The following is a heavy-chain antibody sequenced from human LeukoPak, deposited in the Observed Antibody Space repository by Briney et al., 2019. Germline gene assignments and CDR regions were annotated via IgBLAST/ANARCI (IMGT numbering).Heavy chain of an antibody. Sequence: GGSLRLSCAASGFTFSGFAMSWVRQAPGKGLEWVSAISGSGGNTYYADSVKGRFTISRDNSKNTLYLQMNNLRAEDTAVYYCAKDPYGSGSYSWFDPWGQGTLVTVSS. J-gene: IGHJ5*02. CDR2: ISGSGGNT. CDR1: GFTFSGFA. V-gene: IGHV3-23*01. CDR3: AKDPYGSGSYSWFDP. D-gene: IGHD3-10*01.